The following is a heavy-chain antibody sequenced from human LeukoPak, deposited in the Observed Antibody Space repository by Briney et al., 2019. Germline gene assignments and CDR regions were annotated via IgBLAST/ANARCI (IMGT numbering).Heavy chain of an antibody. Sequence: SETLSLTCTVSGGSISSGSYYWSWIRQPPGKGLEWIGEINHSGSTNYNPSLKSRVTISVDTSKNQFSLKLSSVTAADTAVYYCARVPSGYSYGEDYWGQGTLVTVSS. D-gene: IGHD5-18*01. CDR2: INHSGST. CDR3: ARVPSGYSYGEDY. J-gene: IGHJ4*02. CDR1: GGSISSGSYY. V-gene: IGHV4-39*07.